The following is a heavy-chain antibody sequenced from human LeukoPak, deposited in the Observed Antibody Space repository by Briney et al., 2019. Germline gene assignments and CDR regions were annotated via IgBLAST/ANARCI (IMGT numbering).Heavy chain of an antibody. J-gene: IGHJ4*02. CDR3: ASSGDYYDSSGYSDY. CDR2: IKGDGSER. V-gene: IGHV3-7*01. CDR1: GFTFSSCW. Sequence: GGSLRLSCVVSGFTFSSCWMSWVRQAPGKGLEWVANIKGDGSERYYADSVKGRFTISRDNAKNSLYLEMNSLRAEDTAVYYCASSGDYYDSSGYSDYWGQGTLVTVSS. D-gene: IGHD3-22*01.